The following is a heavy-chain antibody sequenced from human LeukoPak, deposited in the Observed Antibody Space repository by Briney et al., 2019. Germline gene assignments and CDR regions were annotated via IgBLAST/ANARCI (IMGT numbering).Heavy chain of an antibody. CDR1: GYTFTGYY. Sequence: GASVSVSCKASGYTFTGYYMHWVRQAPGQGLEWMGWINPNSGGTNYAQKVQGRVTITRDTSRSTAYMEVSRLRWDDTAVYYCARGSCSGGSCYSGPVSRYYYYYMDVWGKGTTVTISS. J-gene: IGHJ6*03. CDR3: ARGSCSGGSCYSGPVSRYYYYYMDV. D-gene: IGHD2-15*01. CDR2: INPNSGGT. V-gene: IGHV1-2*02.